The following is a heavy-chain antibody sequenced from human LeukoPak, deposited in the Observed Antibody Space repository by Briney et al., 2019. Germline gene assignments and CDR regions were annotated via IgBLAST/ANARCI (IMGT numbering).Heavy chain of an antibody. CDR1: GGSISSSSYY. J-gene: IGHJ5*02. CDR2: IYYSGST. CDR3: ARDFEYYYGSGSYPRLNWFDP. D-gene: IGHD3-10*01. Sequence: PSETLSLTCTVSGGSISSSSYYWGWIRQPPGKGLEWIGSIYYSGSTYYNPSLKSRVTISVDTSKNQFSLKLSSVTAAYTAVYYCARDFEYYYGSGSYPRLNWFDPWGQGTLVTVSS. V-gene: IGHV4-39*07.